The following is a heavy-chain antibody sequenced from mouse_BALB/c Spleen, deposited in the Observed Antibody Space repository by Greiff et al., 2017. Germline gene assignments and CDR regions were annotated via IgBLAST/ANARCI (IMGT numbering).Heavy chain of an antibody. CDR1: GFAFSSFG. V-gene: IGHV5-17*02. CDR3: ARGGNGYFAY. D-gene: IGHD1-2*01. CDR2: ISSGSSTI. Sequence: EVQGVESGGGLVQPGGSRKLSCAASGFAFSSFGMHWVRQAPEKGLEWVAYISSGSSTIYYADTVKGRFTISRDNPKNTLYLQMSSLKSEDTAMYYCARGGNGYFAYWGQGTLVTVSA. J-gene: IGHJ3*01.